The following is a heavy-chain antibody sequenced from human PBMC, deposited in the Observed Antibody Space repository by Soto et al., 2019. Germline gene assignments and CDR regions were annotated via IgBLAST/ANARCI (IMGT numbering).Heavy chain of an antibody. CDR3: ARDDDYPDNGFDY. Sequence: QVQLVESGGGVVQPGTSLRLSCAASGFTFSRHGMHWVRQTPGKGLEWLAVILNDASGHWYADSVKGRFTISRDNFENTLSLQMNGLRLEDTARYYCARDDDYPDNGFDYWGQGTRVTVSS. D-gene: IGHD4-17*01. CDR1: GFTFSRHG. V-gene: IGHV3-33*01. CDR2: ILNDASGH. J-gene: IGHJ4*02.